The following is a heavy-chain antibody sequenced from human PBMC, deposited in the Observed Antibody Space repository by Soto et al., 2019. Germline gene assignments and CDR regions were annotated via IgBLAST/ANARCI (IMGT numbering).Heavy chain of an antibody. CDR1: GFSLNNPMMG. CDR2: IFSSDEK. CDR3: ARRRGDILTIDP. D-gene: IGHD3-9*01. J-gene: IGHJ5*02. Sequence: KESGPVLLKPTETLTLTCTVSGFSLNNPMMGVTWIRQPPGKALEWLAHIFSSDEKSYSTSLKNRLTISQDTSKSQVVLTLTNVDPVDTATYFCARRRGDILTIDPRGQGTLVTVSS. V-gene: IGHV2-26*01.